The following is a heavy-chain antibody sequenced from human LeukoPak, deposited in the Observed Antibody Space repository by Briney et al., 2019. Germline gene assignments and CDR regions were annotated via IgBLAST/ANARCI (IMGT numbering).Heavy chain of an antibody. CDR3: ASFTGPFDY. Sequence: GGSLRLSCAASGFTFSSYEMNWVRQAPGKGLEWVSVIYSGGSTYYADSVKGRFTISRDNSKNTLYLQMNSLRAEDTAVYYCASFTGPFDYWGQGTLVTVSS. CDR1: GFTFSSYE. D-gene: IGHD4-11*01. J-gene: IGHJ4*02. CDR2: IYSGGST. V-gene: IGHV3-66*01.